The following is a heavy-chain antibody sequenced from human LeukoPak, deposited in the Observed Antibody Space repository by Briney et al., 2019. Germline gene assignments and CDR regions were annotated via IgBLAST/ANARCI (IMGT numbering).Heavy chain of an antibody. CDR2: ISAYNGNT. D-gene: IGHD3-3*01. J-gene: IGHJ4*02. V-gene: IGHV1-18*01. CDR3: ARDYYPYYDFWSGYRSFDY. CDR1: GYTFTSYG. Sequence: ASVKVSCMASGYTFTSYGISWVRQAPGQGLEWMGWISAYNGNTNYAQKLQGRVTMTTDTSTSTAYMELRSLRSDDTAVYYCARDYYPYYDFWSGYRSFDYWGQGTLVTVSS.